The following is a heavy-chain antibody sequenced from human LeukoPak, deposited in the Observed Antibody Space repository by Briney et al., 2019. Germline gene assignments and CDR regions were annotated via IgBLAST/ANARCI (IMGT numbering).Heavy chain of an antibody. D-gene: IGHD2-15*01. Sequence: SVKVSCKASGYTFTSYYMHWVRQAPGQGLEWMGIINPSGGSTSYAQKFQGRVTMTRDTSTSIVYMELSSLRSEDTAVYYCARDLSYCSGGSCHHLGYWGQGTLVTVSS. CDR3: ARDLSYCSGGSCHHLGY. CDR2: INPSGGST. V-gene: IGHV1-46*01. J-gene: IGHJ4*02. CDR1: GYTFTSYY.